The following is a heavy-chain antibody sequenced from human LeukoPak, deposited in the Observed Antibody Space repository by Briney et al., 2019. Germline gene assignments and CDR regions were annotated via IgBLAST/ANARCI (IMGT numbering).Heavy chain of an antibody. V-gene: IGHV4-61*02. J-gene: IGHJ4*02. CDR3: ARVSSNYGGSDY. CDR2: IYTSGST. CDR1: GYSISSGYY. Sequence: KPSETLSLTCTVSGYSISSGYYWGWIRQPAGKGLEWIGRIYTSGSTNYNPSLKSRVTISVDTSKNQFSLKLSSVTAADTAVYYCARVSSNYGGSDYWGQGTLVTVSS. D-gene: IGHD4-23*01.